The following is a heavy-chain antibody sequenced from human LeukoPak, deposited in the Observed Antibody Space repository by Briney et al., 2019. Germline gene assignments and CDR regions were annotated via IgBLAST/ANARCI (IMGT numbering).Heavy chain of an antibody. V-gene: IGHV3-23*01. J-gene: IGHJ3*02. CDR1: GFTFSNYA. Sequence: GGSLRLCCAASGFTFSNYAMSWVRQAPGKGLGWVSGISGSGGSTFYADSVKGRFTISRENSKKTLYLQMNSLRAEDTAIYYCANEDGNSGDAFDIWGQGTMVTVSS. D-gene: IGHD4-23*01. CDR2: ISGSGGST. CDR3: ANEDGNSGDAFDI.